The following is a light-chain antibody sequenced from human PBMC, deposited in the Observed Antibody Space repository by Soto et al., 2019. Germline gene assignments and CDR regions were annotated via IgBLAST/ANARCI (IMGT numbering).Light chain of an antibody. CDR1: QSISSY. CDR2: AAS. J-gene: IGKJ1*01. V-gene: IGKV1-39*01. CDR3: QQSYSTLPWT. Sequence: DIQMTQSPSSLSASVGDRVTITCRASQSISSYLNWYQQKPGKAPKLPIYAASSLQSGVPSRFSGSGSGTDFTLTISSLQPEDFATYYCQQSYSTLPWTFGQGTKVDIK.